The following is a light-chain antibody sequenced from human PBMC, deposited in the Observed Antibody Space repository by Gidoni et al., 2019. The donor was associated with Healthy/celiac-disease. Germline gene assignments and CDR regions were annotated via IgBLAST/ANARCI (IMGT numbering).Light chain of an antibody. CDR2: RAS. J-gene: IGKJ2*01. CDR1: QSGSSN. V-gene: IGKV3-15*01. Sequence: DIVMTQSPATLSLSPGETATLSCRASQSGSSNLAWYQQKPGQAPRLLIYRASTRATGIPARFSGSGSGTEFTLTISSRQSEDFAVYYCQQHNNWIMYTFGQGTKLEIK. CDR3: QQHNNWIMYT.